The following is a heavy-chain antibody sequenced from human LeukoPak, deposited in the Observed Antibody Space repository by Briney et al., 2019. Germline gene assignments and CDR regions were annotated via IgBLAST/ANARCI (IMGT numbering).Heavy chain of an antibody. Sequence: ASVKVSCKASGYTFTSYAMNWVRQAPGQGLEWMGWINTNTGNPTYAQGFTGRFVLSLDTSVSTAYLQISSLKAEDTAVYYCARGGSSKFLAAAGTWVDYYYYMDVWGKGTTVTVSS. J-gene: IGHJ6*03. CDR2: INTNTGNP. CDR1: GYTFTSYA. CDR3: ARGGSSKFLAAAGTWVDYYYYMDV. D-gene: IGHD6-13*01. V-gene: IGHV7-4-1*02.